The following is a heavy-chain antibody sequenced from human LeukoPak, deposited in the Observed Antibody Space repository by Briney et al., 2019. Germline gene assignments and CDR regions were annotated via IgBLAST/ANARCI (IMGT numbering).Heavy chain of an antibody. J-gene: IGHJ4*02. V-gene: IGHV3-23*01. D-gene: IGHD4-17*01. CDR3: AKERDDSSTVFDS. Sequence: QPGGSLRLSCAASGFTFSDYAMSWVRRAPGKGLQWVSSISGSGRGTYSADSVKGRFTVSRDNSRNTLYLQINSLRVEDTAVYYCAKERDDSSTVFDSWSQGTLVTVSS. CDR2: ISGSGRGT. CDR1: GFTFSDYA.